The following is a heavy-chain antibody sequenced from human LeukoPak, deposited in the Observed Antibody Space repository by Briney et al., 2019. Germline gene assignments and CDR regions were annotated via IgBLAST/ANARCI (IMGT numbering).Heavy chain of an antibody. CDR3: PRGYGLAAY. D-gene: IGHD2-15*01. V-gene: IGHV3-48*01. J-gene: IGHJ4*02. CDR1: GFTFSSYS. CDR2: ISSSSSTI. Sequence: GGSLRLSCAASGFTFSSYSMNWVRQAPGKGLEWVSYISSSSSTIYYADSVRGRFTISRDNAKNSLYLQMNSRSAEDTAVYSGPRGYGLAAYWGQGTLVNVSS.